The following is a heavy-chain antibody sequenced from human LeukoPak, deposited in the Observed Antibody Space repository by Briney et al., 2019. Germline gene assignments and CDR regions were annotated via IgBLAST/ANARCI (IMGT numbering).Heavy chain of an antibody. CDR2: IYYSGST. J-gene: IGHJ4*02. CDR1: GGSISSYY. V-gene: IGHV4-59*08. D-gene: IGHD5/OR15-5a*01. Sequence: SETLSLTCTVSGGSISSYYWSWIRQPPGKGLEWIGYIYYSGSTYYNPSLKSRVTISVDTSKNQFSLRLTSVTAADTAVYFCATLVSTRYYFDYWGQGTLVTVSS. CDR3: ATLVSTRYYFDY.